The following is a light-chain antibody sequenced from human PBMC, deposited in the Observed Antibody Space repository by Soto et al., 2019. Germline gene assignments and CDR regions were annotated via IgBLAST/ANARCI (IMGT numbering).Light chain of an antibody. CDR3: LEYNNWPWT. J-gene: IGKJ1*01. CDR2: GAS. CDR1: QNVGNS. Sequence: EIVMTQSPPTLSVSPGERATLSCRASQNVGNSLVWYQQKPGQPPRLLIYGASTRATGIPVRFSGGGSGTEFTLTISNLQSEDFAVFYCLEYNNWPWTFGQGTKVQIK. V-gene: IGKV3-15*01.